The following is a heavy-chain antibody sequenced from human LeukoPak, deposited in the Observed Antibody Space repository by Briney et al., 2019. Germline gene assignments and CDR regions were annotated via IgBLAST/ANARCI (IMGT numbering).Heavy chain of an antibody. V-gene: IGHV4-39*07. Sequence: LRLSCAASGFTLSHYYMTWIRQPPGMGLEWIGSMYYSGSTYYNPSLKSRVTISVDTSKSQFSLKLSSVTAADTAVYYCAREMRSPRGGFDYWDQGTLVTVSS. CDR1: GFTLSHYY. CDR3: AREMRSPRGGFDY. CDR2: MYYSGST. J-gene: IGHJ4*02. D-gene: IGHD3-10*01.